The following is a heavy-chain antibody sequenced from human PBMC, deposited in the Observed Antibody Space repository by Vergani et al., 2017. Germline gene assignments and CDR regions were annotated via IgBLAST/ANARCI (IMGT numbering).Heavy chain of an antibody. CDR1: GFTFSSYW. CDR2: INSDGSST. Sequence: EVQLVESGGGLVQPGGSLRLSCAASGFTFSSYWMHWVRQAPGKGLVWVSRINSDGSSTSYADSVKGRFTISRDNAKNTLYLQMNSLRAEDTAVYYCARVPEGDLWSGYLNYLYFDLWGRGTLVTVSS. V-gene: IGHV3-74*01. CDR3: ARVPEGDLWSGYLNYLYFDL. D-gene: IGHD3-3*01. J-gene: IGHJ2*01.